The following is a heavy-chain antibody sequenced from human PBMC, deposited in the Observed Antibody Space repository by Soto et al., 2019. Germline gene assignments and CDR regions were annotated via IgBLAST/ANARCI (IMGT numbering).Heavy chain of an antibody. CDR2: IHFTGTT. Sequence: SATLVLTCPILISSVPSVYYFWAWIRQLPGKGLQCIGRIHFTGTTHFNLSLKSRVTISVDTSKNQFSLNLRYVTAADTAVYYCARFGTTRQFDPWGQG. J-gene: IGHJ5*02. D-gene: IGHD1-1*01. CDR1: ISSVPSVYYF. CDR3: ARFGTTRQFDP. V-gene: IGHV4-39*01.